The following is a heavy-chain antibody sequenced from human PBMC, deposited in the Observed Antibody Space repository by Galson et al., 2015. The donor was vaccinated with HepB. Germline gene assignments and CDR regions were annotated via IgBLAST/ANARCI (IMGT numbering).Heavy chain of an antibody. D-gene: IGHD2-2*01. Sequence: SLRLSCAASGFTFSNYGMHWVRQAPGKGLEWVAVIWYDGSRRYCADSVKGRFTISRDNSKNTLYLQVDSLRAEDTGVYYCATGPGNSGDYSTGWFEYFHLWGQGTLVTVSS. CDR3: ATGPGNSGDYSTGWFEYFHL. V-gene: IGHV3-33*01. J-gene: IGHJ1*01. CDR1: GFTFSNYG. CDR2: IWYDGSRR.